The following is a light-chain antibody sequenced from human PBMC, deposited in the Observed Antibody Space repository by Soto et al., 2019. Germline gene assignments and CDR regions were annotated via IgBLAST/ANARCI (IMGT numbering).Light chain of an antibody. CDR1: QSIGVW. V-gene: IGKV1-5*03. CDR3: QQYINYFRT. CDR2: KTS. J-gene: IGKJ1*01. Sequence: DIQMTQSPSTLSASVGDRFTITCRASQSIGVWLAWYQHKPGTAPKLLIYKTSTLDSGVPLRFSGSGSGTEFTLTISSLQPDEFATYYCQQYINYFRTFGQGTKVEIK.